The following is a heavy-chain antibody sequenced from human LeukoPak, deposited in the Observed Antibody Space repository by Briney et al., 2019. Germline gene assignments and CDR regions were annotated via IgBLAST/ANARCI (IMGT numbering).Heavy chain of an antibody. J-gene: IGHJ4*02. Sequence: GGSLRLSCAASGFTFSNFAMNWVRQAPGKGLEWVARLHADGNEKYFVHSVKGRFTVSRDNAKNSLYLQMNSLRVEDTAVYYCARGGYSFDYLGQGTLVTVSS. CDR1: GFTFSNFA. D-gene: IGHD5-12*01. V-gene: IGHV3-7*01. CDR2: LHADGNEK. CDR3: ARGGYSFDY.